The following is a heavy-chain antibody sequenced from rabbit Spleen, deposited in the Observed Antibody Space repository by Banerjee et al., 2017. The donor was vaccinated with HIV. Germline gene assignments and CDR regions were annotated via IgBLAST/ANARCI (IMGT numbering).Heavy chain of an antibody. Sequence: QLVESGGGLVQPGGSLKLSCKASGFDFSTYSMSWVRQAPGKGLEWIGYIVPIFGVTYYANWVNGRFTISSHNAQNTLYLRLNSLTAADTATYFCVRDRADIGGDYGPYYFDFWGQGTLVTVS. CDR2: IVPIFGVT. J-gene: IGHJ4*01. CDR1: GFDFSTYS. V-gene: IGHV1S7*01. CDR3: VRDRADIGGDYGPYYFDF. D-gene: IGHD2-1*01.